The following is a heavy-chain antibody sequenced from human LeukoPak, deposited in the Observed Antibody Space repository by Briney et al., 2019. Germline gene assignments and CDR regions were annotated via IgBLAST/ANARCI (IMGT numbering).Heavy chain of an antibody. Sequence: SETLSLTCTVSVGSISSSGYYWGWIRQPPGKGLEWIGSIYYSGSTYYNPSLKSRVTISVDTSKNQFSLRLNSMTAADTAVYYCARHGHHGDYGYWGQGTLVTVSA. J-gene: IGHJ4*02. V-gene: IGHV4-39*01. D-gene: IGHD4-17*01. CDR3: ARHGHHGDYGY. CDR2: IYYSGST. CDR1: VGSISSSGYY.